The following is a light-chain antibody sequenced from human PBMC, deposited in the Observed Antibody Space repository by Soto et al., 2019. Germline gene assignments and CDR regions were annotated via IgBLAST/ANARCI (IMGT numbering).Light chain of an antibody. J-gene: IGKJ5*01. CDR2: DAS. CDR3: QQRSNWPPIT. Sequence: EIVLTQSPVTLSLSPGERATLSCRASQSVSSYLAWYQQKPGQAPRLLIYDASNRATGIPARFGGGGSGTDFTLTIDNVEPEDFAIYYCQQRSNWPPITFGQGTRLEIK. CDR1: QSVSSY. V-gene: IGKV3-11*01.